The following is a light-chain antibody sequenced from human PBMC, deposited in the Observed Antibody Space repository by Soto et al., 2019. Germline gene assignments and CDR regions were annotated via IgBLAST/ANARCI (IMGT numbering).Light chain of an antibody. Sequence: DIQMTQSPSTLSASVGDRVTITCRASQSISSWLAWYQQKPGKAPKLLIYDASSLESGVPSRFSGSGSGTEFTLTISSLQPDDCATYYCQQYNSYSPTFGGGTKVEIK. CDR1: QSISSW. CDR2: DAS. CDR3: QQYNSYSPT. J-gene: IGKJ4*01. V-gene: IGKV1-5*01.